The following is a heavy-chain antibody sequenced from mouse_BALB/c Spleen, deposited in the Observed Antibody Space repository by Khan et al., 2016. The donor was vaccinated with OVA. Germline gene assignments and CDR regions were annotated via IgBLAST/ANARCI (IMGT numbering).Heavy chain of an antibody. CDR3: VRDLMYYGSSNYYAMDY. Sequence: QVQLKQSGPGLVAPSQSLSITCTVSGFSLTSYGVHWVRQPPGKGLEWLGVIWAGGSTNYNSALMSRLSISKDNSKSQVFLKMNSLQTDDAAMYYCVRDLMYYGSSNYYAMDYWGQGTSVTVSS. D-gene: IGHD1-1*01. J-gene: IGHJ4*01. CDR2: IWAGGST. CDR1: GFSLTSYG. V-gene: IGHV2-9*02.